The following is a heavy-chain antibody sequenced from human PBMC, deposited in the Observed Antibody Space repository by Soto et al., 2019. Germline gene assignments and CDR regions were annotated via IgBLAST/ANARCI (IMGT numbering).Heavy chain of an antibody. Sequence: LSLTCAASGFTFSSYGMHWVRQAPGKGLEWVAVIWYDGSNKYYADSVKGRFTISRDNSKNTLYLQMNSLRAEDTAVYYCARDRVSPYYDFDYWGQGTLVTVSS. CDR1: GFTFSSYG. V-gene: IGHV3-33*01. CDR2: IWYDGSNK. CDR3: ARDRVSPYYDFDY. D-gene: IGHD1-26*01. J-gene: IGHJ4*02.